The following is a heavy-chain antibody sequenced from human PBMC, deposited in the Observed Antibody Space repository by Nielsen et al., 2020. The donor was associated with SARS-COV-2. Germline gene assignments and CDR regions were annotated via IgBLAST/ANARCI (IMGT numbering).Heavy chain of an antibody. CDR1: GITYINYG. J-gene: IGHJ6*02. Sequence: GESLKISCEASGITYINYGMSWVRQAPGKGLEWVSSIGTSGGNSYYSDSVKGRFTISRDNSKNTLYLQMNSLRAEDTAVYYCARGPYTRYGMDVWGQGTTVTVSS. D-gene: IGHD4-11*01. CDR3: ARGPYTRYGMDV. CDR2: IGTSGGNS. V-gene: IGHV3-23*01.